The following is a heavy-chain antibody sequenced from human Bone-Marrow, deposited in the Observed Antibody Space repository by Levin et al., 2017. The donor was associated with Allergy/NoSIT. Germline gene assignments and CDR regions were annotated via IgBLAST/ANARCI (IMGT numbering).Heavy chain of an antibody. J-gene: IGHJ4*02. D-gene: IGHD3-9*01. V-gene: IGHV3-23*01. CDR2: ISGSGGST. Sequence: GGSLRLSCAASGFTFSSYAMSWVRQAPGKGLEWVSIISGSGGSTYYADSVKGRFTISRDNSKNTLYLQVNSLRAEDTAVYYCATRDTFHSDWGQGTLVTVSS. CDR1: GFTFSSYA. CDR3: ATRDTFHSD.